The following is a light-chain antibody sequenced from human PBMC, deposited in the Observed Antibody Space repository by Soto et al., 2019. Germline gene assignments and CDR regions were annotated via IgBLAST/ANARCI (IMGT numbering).Light chain of an antibody. CDR2: AAS. Sequence: EIVLTQSPGTLPLSPGERATLSCRASQSVSSNYLVWYQQKPGQAPMPLIYAASSRATGMPDRFSGSGSGTYFTLTISRLEPEDFAVYYCQQYANSPFTYGQGTKLEIK. V-gene: IGKV3-20*01. CDR3: QQYANSPFT. CDR1: QSVSSNY. J-gene: IGKJ2*01.